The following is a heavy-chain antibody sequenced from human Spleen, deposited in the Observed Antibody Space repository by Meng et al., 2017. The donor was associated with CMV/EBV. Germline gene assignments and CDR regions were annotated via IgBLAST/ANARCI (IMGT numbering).Heavy chain of an antibody. Sequence: GESLKISCAASGFTFSSYWMSWVRQAPGKGLEWVANIKEEGSEKYYVDSVKGRFTISRDNAKNSLYLQMNSLRVEDTAVYFCARAPAGGFWSAYYRDYFYYGMDVWGQGTTVTVSS. J-gene: IGHJ6*02. CDR2: IKEEGSEK. CDR3: ARAPAGGFWSAYYRDYFYYGMDV. D-gene: IGHD3-3*01. V-gene: IGHV3-7*01. CDR1: GFTFSSYW.